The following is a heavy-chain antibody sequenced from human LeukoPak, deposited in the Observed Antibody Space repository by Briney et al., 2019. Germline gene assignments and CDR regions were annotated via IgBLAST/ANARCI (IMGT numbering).Heavy chain of an antibody. D-gene: IGHD5-12*01. V-gene: IGHV3-21*01. J-gene: IGHJ4*02. CDR1: GVTFSNYT. CDR2: ISTSSTHM. Sequence: GGSLRLSCAASGVTFSNYTMNWVRQTPGKGLEWVSSISTSSTHMYYADSVKGRFTITRDNAKNSLFLQMNSLRAEDTAVYYCATISLTYSDYDLGFFDSWGQGALVTVSS. CDR3: ATISLTYSDYDLGFFDS.